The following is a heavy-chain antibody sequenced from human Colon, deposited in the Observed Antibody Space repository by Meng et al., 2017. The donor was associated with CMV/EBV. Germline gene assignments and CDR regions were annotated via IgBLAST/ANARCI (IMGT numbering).Heavy chain of an antibody. V-gene: IGHV1-2*02. J-gene: IGHJ5*02. CDR2: INSNTGAT. Sequence: QGQRVQSGGEVKIPGALVKVYCKGSGYTFTDYYIHWVRQAPGQGLEWMGLINSNTGATKYAQKFQNRITMTRDTSINTVYMQLSGLRSDDTAVYYCERVGGWIGSSSIFGWFDPWGQGTLVTVSS. D-gene: IGHD6-6*01. CDR1: GYTFTDYY. CDR3: ERVGGWIGSSSIFGWFDP.